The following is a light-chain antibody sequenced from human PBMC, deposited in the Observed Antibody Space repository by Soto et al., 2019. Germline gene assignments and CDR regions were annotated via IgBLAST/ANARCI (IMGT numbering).Light chain of an antibody. J-gene: IGKJ1*01. CDR2: AAS. V-gene: IGKV1-12*01. CDR3: QQAHSLPRT. Sequence: IQMTHSPATLSASVVDRVTITFLASQNINTWLAWYQQKPGKAPKFLIYAASTLQSGVPSRFSGSGSGTDFTLTISSLQPEDFATYYCQQAHSLPRTFGQGTKVDIK. CDR1: QNINTW.